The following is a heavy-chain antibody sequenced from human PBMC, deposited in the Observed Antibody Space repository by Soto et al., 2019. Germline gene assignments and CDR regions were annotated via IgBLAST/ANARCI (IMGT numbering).Heavy chain of an antibody. CDR2: INHSGGT. V-gene: IGHV4-34*01. CDR3: ARGSWAVRFEY. Sequence: PSETLSLTCAVYGWSFSYDYWTWIRQSPGKGLEWIGEINHSGGTNYNPSLKSRVTISEDTSKNQFSLRLNSVTAADTAVYYCARGSWAVRFEYWGQGALVTVSS. J-gene: IGHJ4*02. CDR1: GWSFSYDY. D-gene: IGHD3-16*01.